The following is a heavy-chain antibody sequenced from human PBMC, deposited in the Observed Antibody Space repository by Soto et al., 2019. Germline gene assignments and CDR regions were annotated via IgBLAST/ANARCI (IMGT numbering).Heavy chain of an antibody. CDR3: ARDFGASSGWTRGYLDY. V-gene: IGHV3-30-3*01. CDR2: ISYDGSNI. Sequence: QVKLVESGGGVVQPGRSLRLSCEPSGFTFTAYAFHWVRQAPGKGLEWVSVISYDGSNIYYADSVKGRFTISRDNSKNMLDLQINGLREQDTAVYYCARDFGASSGWTRGYLDYGGKGDLITVAS. J-gene: IGHJ4*02. D-gene: IGHD6-19*01. CDR1: GFTFTAYA.